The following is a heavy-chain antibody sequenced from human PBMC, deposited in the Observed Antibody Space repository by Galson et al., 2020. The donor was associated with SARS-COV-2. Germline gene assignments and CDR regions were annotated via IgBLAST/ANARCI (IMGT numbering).Heavy chain of an antibody. J-gene: IGHJ4*02. CDR2: IRAYNGNT. CDR3: ARAHYKSSTWYGDY. D-gene: IGHD6-13*01. Sequence: ASVKVTCKASGYTFTNYGISWVRQAPAQGLEWMGWIRAYNGNTNYAQNLQGRVTMTTDTSTSTAYMELRSLTSDDTAVYYCARAHYKSSTWYGDYWGQGTLVTVSS. V-gene: IGHV1-18*04. CDR1: GYTFTNYG.